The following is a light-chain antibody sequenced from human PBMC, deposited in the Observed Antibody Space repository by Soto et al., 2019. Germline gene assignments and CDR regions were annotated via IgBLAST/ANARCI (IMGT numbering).Light chain of an antibody. Sequence: TQSPSSLSDSVGVGGTLSCRASQSISNDTLDRYQQKPGQAPRLLIHGASKRAHGIPERFSGSGSGTDFTLTISRLEPEDFAVYYCQQYGRSGTFGQGPKVDIK. CDR1: QSISNDT. J-gene: IGKJ1*01. CDR2: GAS. CDR3: QQYGRSGT. V-gene: IGKV3-20*01.